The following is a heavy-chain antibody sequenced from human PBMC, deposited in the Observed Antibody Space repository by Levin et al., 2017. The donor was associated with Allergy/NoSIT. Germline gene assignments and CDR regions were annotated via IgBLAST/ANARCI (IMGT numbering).Heavy chain of an antibody. D-gene: IGHD2-15*01. V-gene: IGHV3-23*01. CDR1: GFTFSSYA. CDR3: AKWGYCSGGSCYLSWGYFDY. J-gene: IGHJ4*02. CDR2: ISGSGGST. Sequence: GESLKISCAASGFTFSSYAMSWVRQAPGKGLEWVSAISGSGGSTYYADSVKGRFTISRDNSKNTLYLQMNSLRAEDTAVYYCAKWGYCSGGSCYLSWGYFDYWGQGTLVTVSS.